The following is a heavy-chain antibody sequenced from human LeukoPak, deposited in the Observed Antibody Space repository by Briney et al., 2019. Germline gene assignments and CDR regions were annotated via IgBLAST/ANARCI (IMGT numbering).Heavy chain of an antibody. J-gene: IGHJ4*02. Sequence: PSETLSLTCTVSGGSISSSSYYWGWIRQPPGKGLEWIGSIYYSGSTYYNPSLKSRVTISVDTSKNQFSLKLSSVTAADTAVYYCARAPIGPFYYFDYWGQGTLVTVSS. V-gene: IGHV4-39*07. D-gene: IGHD3-22*01. CDR2: IYYSGST. CDR1: GGSISSSSYY. CDR3: ARAPIGPFYYFDY.